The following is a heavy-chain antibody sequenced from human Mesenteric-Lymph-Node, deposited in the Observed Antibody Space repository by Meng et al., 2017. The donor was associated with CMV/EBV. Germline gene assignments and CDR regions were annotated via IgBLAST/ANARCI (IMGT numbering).Heavy chain of an antibody. CDR3: ARHREYQLLMSWLGWFDP. D-gene: IGHD2-2*01. V-gene: IGHV4-39*01. Sequence: SETLSLTCTVSAGSISSSTYYWAWDRQPPGKGLEWIGSIYYSGSTYYNPTLKSQVTISVDTSKNQFSLKLSSVTAADTAVYYCARHREYQLLMSWLGWFDPWGQGTLVTVSS. CDR2: IYYSGST. J-gene: IGHJ5*02. CDR1: AGSISSSTYY.